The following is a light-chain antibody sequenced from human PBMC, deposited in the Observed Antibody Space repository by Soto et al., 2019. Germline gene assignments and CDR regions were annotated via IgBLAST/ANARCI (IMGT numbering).Light chain of an antibody. CDR2: SAS. V-gene: IGKV3-20*01. Sequence: EIVLTQSPGTLSLSPGERATLSCRASQSVSASSFAWYQQKPGQAPRRLIYSASSRATGIPDRFSGSGSGTDFTLTISRLESEDFAVYFCQQYGTSPPTFGHGTKVEIK. CDR1: QSVSASS. J-gene: IGKJ1*01. CDR3: QQYGTSPPT.